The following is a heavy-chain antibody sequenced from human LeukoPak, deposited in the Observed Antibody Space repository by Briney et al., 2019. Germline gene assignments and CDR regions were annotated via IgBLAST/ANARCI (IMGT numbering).Heavy chain of an antibody. CDR1: GFTFSSYG. V-gene: IGHV3-33*06. D-gene: IGHD3-9*01. Sequence: PGGSLRLSCAASGFTFSSYGMHWVRQAPGKGLEWVAVIWYDGSNKYYADSVKGRFTISRDNSKNTLYLQMNSLRAEDTAVYYCAKDSSVLRYFDWLLLAFDYWGQGTLVTVSS. J-gene: IGHJ4*02. CDR2: IWYDGSNK. CDR3: AKDSSVLRYFDWLLLAFDY.